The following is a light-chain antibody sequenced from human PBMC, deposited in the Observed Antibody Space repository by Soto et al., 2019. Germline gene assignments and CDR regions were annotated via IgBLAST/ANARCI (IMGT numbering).Light chain of an antibody. V-gene: IGKV1-5*01. CDR1: QSISSW. J-gene: IGKJ1*01. CDR3: QQYNSYSQP. Sequence: DIQMTQSPTTLSASVGDRVTITCRASQSISSWLAWYKQKPGKAPKLLIYDASSLESGVPSRFSGSGSGTEFTLTISSLQPDDFASYYCQQYNSYSQPFGQGTKVDIK. CDR2: DAS.